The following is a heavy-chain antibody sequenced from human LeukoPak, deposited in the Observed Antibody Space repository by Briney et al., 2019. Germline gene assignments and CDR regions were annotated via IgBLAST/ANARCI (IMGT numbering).Heavy chain of an antibody. CDR2: FDPEDGET. V-gene: IGHV1-24*01. CDR3: ATGGGFGERFDY. CDR1: GYTLTELS. J-gene: IGHJ4*02. D-gene: IGHD3-10*01. Sequence: ASVTVSCKVSGYTLTELSMHWVRPATGKGLAWMGGFDPEDGETIYAQKFQGRVTMTEDTSTDTAYMELSSLRSEDTAVYYCATGGGFGERFDYWGQGTLVTVSS.